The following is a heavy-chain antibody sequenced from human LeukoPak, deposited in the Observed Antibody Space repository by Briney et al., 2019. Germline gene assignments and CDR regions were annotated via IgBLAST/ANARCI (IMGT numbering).Heavy chain of an antibody. CDR3: ASRKLGNDY. Sequence: SETLSLTCTVSVGSISSYYWSWIRQPPGKGLEWIGYVYYTGTSYNPSLKSRVTISADTSKNQFSLNLSSVTAADTAVYYCASRKLGNDYWGQGTLVTVSS. CDR1: VGSISSYY. V-gene: IGHV4-59*01. CDR2: VYYTGT. J-gene: IGHJ4*02. D-gene: IGHD7-27*01.